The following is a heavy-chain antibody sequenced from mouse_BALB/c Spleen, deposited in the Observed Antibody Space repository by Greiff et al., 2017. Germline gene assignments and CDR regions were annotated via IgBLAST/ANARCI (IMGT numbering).Heavy chain of an antibody. V-gene: IGHV14-1*02. J-gene: IGHJ2*01. CDR1: GFNIKDYY. CDR3: AYDDY. CDR2: IDPENGNT. Sequence: VQLQQSGAELVRPGALVKLSCKASGFNIKDYYMPWVKQRPEQGLEWIGWIDPENGNTIYDPKFQGKASITADTSSNTAYLQLSSLTSEDTAVYYCAYDDYWGQGTTLTVSS. D-gene: IGHD2-12*01.